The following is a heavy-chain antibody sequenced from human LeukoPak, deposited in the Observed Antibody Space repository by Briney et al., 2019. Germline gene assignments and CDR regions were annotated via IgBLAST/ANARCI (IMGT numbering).Heavy chain of an antibody. CDR2: IYPGDSDT. CDR1: GYSFTNYW. J-gene: IGHJ5*02. Sequence: PGEPLNISFEPSGYSFTNYWIGWLHQLPEKVLEWMGIIYPGDSDTNYSPSFQGHVTISANKSISASYLQWSSLKASHTAMYYCARLNGAGYSYAPFDPWGQGTLVTVSP. CDR3: ARLNGAGYSYAPFDP. D-gene: IGHD5-18*01. V-gene: IGHV5-51*07.